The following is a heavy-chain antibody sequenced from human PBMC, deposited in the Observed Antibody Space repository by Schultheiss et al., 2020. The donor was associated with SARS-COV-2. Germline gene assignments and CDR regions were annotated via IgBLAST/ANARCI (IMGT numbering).Heavy chain of an antibody. J-gene: IGHJ5*02. D-gene: IGHD3-22*01. CDR2: IYYSGST. CDR3: ARDSSVRFDP. CDR1: GGSISSSNDY. V-gene: IGHV4-39*07. Sequence: SETLSLTCTVSGGSISSSNDYWGWIRQPPGKGLEWIGSIYYSGSTYYNPSLKSRVTISVDTSKNQFSLKLSSVTAADTAVYYCARDSSVRFDPWGQGTLVTVSS.